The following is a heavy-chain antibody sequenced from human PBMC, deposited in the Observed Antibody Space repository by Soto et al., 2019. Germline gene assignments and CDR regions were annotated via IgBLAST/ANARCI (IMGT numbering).Heavy chain of an antibody. Sequence: QEQLVQSGGEVKKPGASVKVSCRPPESTFDTYYTHWVRQAPGQGLQWMGIFNPVGGSTRYAQKFQGRLKITIDTSTRTVYMQLSSLTAEDTAVYYCATIPFQGGETYFDAWGQGTLVAVSS. CDR1: ESTFDTYY. J-gene: IGHJ5*02. CDR3: ATIPFQGGETYFDA. V-gene: IGHV1-46*02. D-gene: IGHD3-16*01. CDR2: FNPVGGST.